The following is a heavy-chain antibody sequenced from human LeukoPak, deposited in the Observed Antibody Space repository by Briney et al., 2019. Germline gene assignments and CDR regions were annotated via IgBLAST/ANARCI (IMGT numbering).Heavy chain of an antibody. CDR2: IYYSGST. J-gene: IGHJ4*02. Sequence: SETLSLTCTVSGGSISSGDYYWSWIRQPPGKGLEWIGYIYYSGSTYYNPSLKSRVTISVDTSKNQFSLKLSSVTAADTAVYYCARENGDYYDSSGYLYFDYWGQGTLVTVSS. CDR3: ARENGDYYDSSGYLYFDY. CDR1: GGSISSGDYY. D-gene: IGHD3-22*01. V-gene: IGHV4-30-4*02.